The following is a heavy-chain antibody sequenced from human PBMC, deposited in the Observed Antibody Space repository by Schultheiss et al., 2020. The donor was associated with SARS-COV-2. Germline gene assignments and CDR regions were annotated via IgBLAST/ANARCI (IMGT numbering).Heavy chain of an antibody. J-gene: IGHJ6*02. CDR2: ISDSGST. Sequence: SETLSLTCTLSGGSISSYFWSWIRQPPGKGLEWIGYISDSGSTNYNPSLKSRVTISADTSKNQFSLKLSSVTAADTAVYFCARGSYPPARVYGMDVWGQGTTVTVSS. CDR1: GGSISSYF. CDR3: ARGSYPPARVYGMDV. D-gene: IGHD2-15*01. V-gene: IGHV4-59*01.